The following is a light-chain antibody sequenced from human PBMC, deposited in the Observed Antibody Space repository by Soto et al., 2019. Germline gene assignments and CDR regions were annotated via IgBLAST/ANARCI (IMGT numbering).Light chain of an antibody. J-gene: IGKJ1*01. CDR2: GAS. Sequence: DIVMTQSPATLSVSPGERATLSCRASQSVSSNVAWYQQRPGQAPRLLIYGASARATGIPARFSGSGSGTEFTLTISSLQSEDFAIYFCQQYNNWPPDRTFGQGTKVEIK. CDR1: QSVSSN. CDR3: QQYNNWPPDRT. V-gene: IGKV3-15*01.